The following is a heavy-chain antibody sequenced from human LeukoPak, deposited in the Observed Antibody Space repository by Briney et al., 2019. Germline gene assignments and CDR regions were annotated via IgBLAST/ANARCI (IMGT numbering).Heavy chain of an antibody. CDR3: FVVPAAKVWFDP. CDR2: IRYDGSNK. D-gene: IGHD2-2*01. V-gene: IGHV3-30*02. CDR1: GFTFSSYG. J-gene: IGHJ5*02. Sequence: TGGSLRLSCAASGFTFSSYGMHWVRQAPGKGLEWVAFIRYDGSNKYYADSVKGRFTISRDNSKNTLYLQMNSLRAEDTAVYYCFVVPAAKVWFDPWGQGTLVTVSS.